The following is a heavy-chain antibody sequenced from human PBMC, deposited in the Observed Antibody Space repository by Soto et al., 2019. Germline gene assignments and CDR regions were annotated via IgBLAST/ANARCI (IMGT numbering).Heavy chain of an antibody. CDR3: ARVWNNVRFDY. CDR2: IKQDGSEK. D-gene: IGHD3-3*01. Sequence: VGSLRLSCAASGFTFSTYWMSWVRQAPGKGLEWVASIKQDGSEKQYVDSVKGRVTISRDNAKNLVYVQMNSLRVEDTAVYYCARVWNNVRFDYWGQGTLVTVSS. J-gene: IGHJ4*02. V-gene: IGHV3-7*01. CDR1: GFTFSTYW.